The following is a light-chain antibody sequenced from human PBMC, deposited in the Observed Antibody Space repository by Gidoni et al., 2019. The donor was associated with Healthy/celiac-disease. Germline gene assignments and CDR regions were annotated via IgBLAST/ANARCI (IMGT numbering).Light chain of an antibody. CDR1: QSINSY. V-gene: IGKV1-39*01. CDR3: QQGYSTLT. Sequence: DIHLTQSPSSLSASVGDRVTIPCRPSQSINSYLNWYQQKPGKAPKLLIYAASSLQSGVPSRCSGSGSGTDSTLTISSLQPEDFANYYCQQGYSTLTFGPGTKVEIK. J-gene: IGKJ3*01. CDR2: AAS.